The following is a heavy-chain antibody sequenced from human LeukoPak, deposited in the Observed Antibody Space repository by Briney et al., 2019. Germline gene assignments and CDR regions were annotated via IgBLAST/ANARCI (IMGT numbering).Heavy chain of an antibody. Sequence: ASVKVSCKASGYTFTSYGISWVRQAPGQGLEWMGWISAYNGNTNYAHKLQGRVTMTTDTSTSTAYRELRSLRSDDTAVYYCAREERGGGYYFDYWGQGTLVTVSS. V-gene: IGHV1-18*01. J-gene: IGHJ4*02. CDR3: AREERGGGYYFDY. D-gene: IGHD3-16*01. CDR1: GYTFTSYG. CDR2: ISAYNGNT.